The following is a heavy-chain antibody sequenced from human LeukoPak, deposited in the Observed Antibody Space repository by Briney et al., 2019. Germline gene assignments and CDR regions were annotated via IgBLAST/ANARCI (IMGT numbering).Heavy chain of an antibody. CDR1: GYTFTSYG. V-gene: IGHV1-18*01. CDR2: ISAYNGNT. J-gene: IGHJ3*02. CDR3: ASWWGSRDRVEAFDI. Sequence: GASVKVSCEASGYTFTSYGISRVRQAPGQGLEWMGWISAYNGNTNYAQKLQGRVTMTTDTSTSTAYMELRSLRTDDTAVYYCASWWGSRDRVEAFDIWGQGTMVTVSS. D-gene: IGHD6-13*01.